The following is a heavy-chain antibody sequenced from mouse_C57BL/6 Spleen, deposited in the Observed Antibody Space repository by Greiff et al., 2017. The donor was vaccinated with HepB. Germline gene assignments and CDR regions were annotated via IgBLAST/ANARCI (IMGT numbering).Heavy chain of an antibody. J-gene: IGHJ1*03. Sequence: QVQLKQPGAELVKPGASVKLSCKASGYTFTSYWMQWVKQRPGQGLEWIGEIDPSDSYTNYNQKFKGKATLTVDTSSSTAYMQLSSLTSEDSAVYYCARGDYGSSYDWYFDVWGTGTTVTVSS. V-gene: IGHV1-50*01. D-gene: IGHD1-1*01. CDR2: IDPSDSYT. CDR3: ARGDYGSSYDWYFDV. CDR1: GYTFTSYW.